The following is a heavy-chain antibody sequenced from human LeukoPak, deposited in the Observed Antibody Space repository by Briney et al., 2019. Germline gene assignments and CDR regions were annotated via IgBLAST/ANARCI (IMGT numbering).Heavy chain of an antibody. V-gene: IGHV3-23*01. CDR3: AKGHAMIVVGTFDY. CDR2: ISGSGGST. D-gene: IGHD3-22*01. Sequence: PGGSLRLSCAASGFTFSSYAMSWVRQAPGKGLEWVSAISGSGGSTYYADSVKGRFTISRDNSKNTLYLQMNSLRAEDAAVYYCAKGHAMIVVGTFDYWGQGTLVTVSS. J-gene: IGHJ4*02. CDR1: GFTFSSYA.